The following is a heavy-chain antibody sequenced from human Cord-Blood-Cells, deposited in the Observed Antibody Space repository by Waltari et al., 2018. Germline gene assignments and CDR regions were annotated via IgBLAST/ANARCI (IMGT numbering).Heavy chain of an antibody. D-gene: IGHD4-17*01. Sequence: QMQLVQSGPEVKKPGTSVKVSCKASGFTFTSSAVQWVRQARGQRLEWIGWIVVGSGNTNYAQKFQERVTITRDMSTSTAYMELSSLRSEDTAVYYCAAAVTTEWRDVDYWGQGTLVTVSS. J-gene: IGHJ4*02. CDR1: GFTFTSSA. CDR3: AAAVTTEWRDVDY. CDR2: IVVGSGNT. V-gene: IGHV1-58*01.